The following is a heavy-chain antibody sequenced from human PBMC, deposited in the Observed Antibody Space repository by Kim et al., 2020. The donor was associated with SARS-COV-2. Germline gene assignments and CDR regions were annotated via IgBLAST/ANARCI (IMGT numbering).Heavy chain of an antibody. J-gene: IGHJ6*02. V-gene: IGHV3-33*05. D-gene: IGHD3-9*01. CDR1: GFTFSSYG. CDR2: ISYDGSNK. CDR3: ARDLKYYVILTGYWGSPRHYYYYGMDV. Sequence: GGSLRLSCAASGFTFSSYGMHWVRQAPGKGLEWVAVISYDGSNKYYADSVKGRFTISRDNSKNTLYLQMNSLRAEDTAVYYCARDLKYYVILTGYWGSPRHYYYYGMDVWGQGTTVTVSS.